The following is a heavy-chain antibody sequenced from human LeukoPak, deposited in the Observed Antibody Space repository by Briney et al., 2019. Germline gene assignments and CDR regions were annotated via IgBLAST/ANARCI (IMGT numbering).Heavy chain of an antibody. CDR2: IYYSGST. J-gene: IGHJ4*02. V-gene: IGHV4-61*05. CDR1: GGSISSSSYY. Sequence: SETLSLTCTVSGGSISSSSYYWGWIRQPPGKGLEWIGYIYYSGSTNYNPSLKSRVTISVDTSKNQFSLKLSSVTAADTAVYYCARGFAYDSSGYFDYWGQGTLVTVSS. CDR3: ARGFAYDSSGYFDY. D-gene: IGHD3-22*01.